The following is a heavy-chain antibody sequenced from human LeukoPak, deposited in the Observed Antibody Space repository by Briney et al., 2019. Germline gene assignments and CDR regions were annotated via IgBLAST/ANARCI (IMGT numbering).Heavy chain of an antibody. CDR3: ARDIVYIIYEEYG. CDR1: GSVYNSYY. Sequence: SETLSPTRRVSGSVYNSYYRSWSRQPAGMGLEWIGRIHTSASADYSPSLQSRVTISVDMSKKEFSLKLTSVTAADTAVYYCARDIVYIIYEEYGWGKGTLVSVSS. V-gene: IGHV4-4*07. CDR2: IHTSASA. D-gene: IGHD3-16*02. J-gene: IGHJ4*01.